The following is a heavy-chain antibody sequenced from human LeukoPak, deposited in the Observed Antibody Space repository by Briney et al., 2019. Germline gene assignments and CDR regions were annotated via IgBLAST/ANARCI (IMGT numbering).Heavy chain of an antibody. D-gene: IGHD4-17*01. CDR3: AKDSYGALDY. CDR1: XXTXXXXX. CDR2: ISGSGGST. J-gene: IGHJ4*02. Sequence: GGSLRLSCAASXXTXXXXXXXWVRQAXGXXXXWVSAISGSGGSTYYADSVKGRFTISRGNSKNTLYLQMNSLRAEDTAVYYCAKDSYGALDYWGQGTLVTVSS. V-gene: IGHV3-23*01.